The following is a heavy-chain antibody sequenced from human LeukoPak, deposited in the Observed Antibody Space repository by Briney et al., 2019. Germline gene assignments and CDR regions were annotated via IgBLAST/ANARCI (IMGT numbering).Heavy chain of an antibody. CDR1: DGSFSGYY. CDR2: ISHSGST. D-gene: IGHD6-13*01. J-gene: IGHJ4*02. Sequence: SETLSLTCAIYDGSFSGYYWSWIRQPPGKGLEWIGEISHSGSTNYNPSLKSRVTISVDTSKNQFSLKLSSVTAADTAVYYCARVAYSSSWMEYYFDYWGQGTLVTVSS. V-gene: IGHV4-34*01. CDR3: ARVAYSSSWMEYYFDY.